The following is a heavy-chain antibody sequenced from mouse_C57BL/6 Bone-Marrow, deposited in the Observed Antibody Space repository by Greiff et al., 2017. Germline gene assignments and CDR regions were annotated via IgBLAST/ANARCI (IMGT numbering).Heavy chain of an antibody. CDR2: IYPRSGNT. Sequence: QVQLQQSGAELARPGASVKLSCKASGYTFTSYGISWVKQRTGQGLEWIGEIYPRSGNTYSNEKFKGKATLTADKYSSTAYMELRGLTSADSAVYFCARGATVVGRYFDVWGTGTTVTVSS. V-gene: IGHV1-81*01. CDR1: GYTFTSYG. CDR3: ARGATVVGRYFDV. D-gene: IGHD1-1*01. J-gene: IGHJ1*03.